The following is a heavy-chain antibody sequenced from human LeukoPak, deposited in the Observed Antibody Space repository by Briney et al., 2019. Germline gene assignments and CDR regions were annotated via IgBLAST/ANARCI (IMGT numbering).Heavy chain of an antibody. D-gene: IGHD6-13*01. CDR1: GYSISSGYF. CDR2: IHHSGST. J-gene: IGHJ1*01. Sequence: SETLSLTCIVSGYSISSGYFWSWIRQPPGKGLEWIGNIHHSGSTYYNPPLKSRVTISVDTSKNQLSLKLSSVTAADTAVYYCARVAAGIGFFQHWGQGTLVTVSS. CDR3: ARVAAGIGFFQH. V-gene: IGHV4-38-2*02.